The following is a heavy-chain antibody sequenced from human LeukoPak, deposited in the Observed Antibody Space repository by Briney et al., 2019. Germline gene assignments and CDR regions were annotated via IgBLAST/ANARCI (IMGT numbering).Heavy chain of an antibody. CDR2: TYYSGST. V-gene: IGHV4-61*05. Sequence: SETLSLTCTVSGGSISSSSYYWGWIRQPPGKGLEWIGYTYYSGSTNYNPSLKSRVTISVDTSKNHFSLKLSSVTAADTAVYYCARGYSPTPQDYWGQGTLVTVSS. D-gene: IGHD5-18*01. J-gene: IGHJ4*02. CDR1: GGSISSSSYY. CDR3: ARGYSPTPQDY.